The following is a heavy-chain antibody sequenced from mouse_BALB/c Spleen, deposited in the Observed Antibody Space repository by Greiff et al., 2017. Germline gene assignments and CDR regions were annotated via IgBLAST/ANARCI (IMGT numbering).Heavy chain of an antibody. V-gene: IGHV5-6*01. CDR2: ISSGGSYT. J-gene: IGHJ4*01. Sequence: EVKLVESGGDLVKPGGSLKLSCAASGFTFSSYGMSWVRQTPDKRLEWVATISSGGSYTYYPDSVKGRFTISRDNAKNTLYLQMSSLKSEDTAMYYCARSKYAMDYWGQGTSVTVSS. CDR3: ARSKYAMDY. CDR1: GFTFSSYG.